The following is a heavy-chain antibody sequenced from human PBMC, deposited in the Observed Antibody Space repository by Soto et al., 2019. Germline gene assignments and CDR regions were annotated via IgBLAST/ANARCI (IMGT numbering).Heavy chain of an antibody. J-gene: IGHJ3*02. Sequence: GGSLRLSCAASGFTFSSYAMHWVRQAPGKGLEWVAVISYDGSNKYYADSVKGRFTISRDNSKNTLYLQMNSLRAEDTAVYYCSRSSTRKRQLHAFDIWGQGTMVTV. CDR3: SRSSTRKRQLHAFDI. CDR2: ISYDGSNK. CDR1: GFTFSSYA. V-gene: IGHV3-30-3*01. D-gene: IGHD2-2*01.